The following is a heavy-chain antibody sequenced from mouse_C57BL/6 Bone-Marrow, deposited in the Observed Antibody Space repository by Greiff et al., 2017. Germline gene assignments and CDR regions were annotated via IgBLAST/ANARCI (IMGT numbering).Heavy chain of an antibody. CDR2: ISNLAYSI. J-gene: IGHJ3*01. CDR3: ARPHGSTRAWFAY. D-gene: IGHD1-1*01. CDR1: GFTFSDYG. V-gene: IGHV5-15*01. Sequence: EVHLVESGGGLVQPGGSLKLSCAASGFTFSDYGMAWVRQAPRKGPEWVAFISNLAYSIYYADTVTGRFTISRENAKNTLYLEMSSLRSEDTAMYYCARPHGSTRAWFAYWGQGTLVTVSA.